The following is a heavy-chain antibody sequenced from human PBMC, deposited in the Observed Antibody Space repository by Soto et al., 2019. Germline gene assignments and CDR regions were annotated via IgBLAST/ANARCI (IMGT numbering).Heavy chain of an antibody. Sequence: GGSVKGSFKGSWYTFFSYAISWGRQAPGQRLEWMGWISPYNGNTNYAQNLQGRVTMTTDTSTTTAYMELRSLRSDDTAIYYCARGTTVTTTPTYYYMDVWGKGTTVTV. D-gene: IGHD4-4*01. CDR1: WYTFFSYA. CDR3: ARGTTVTTTPTYYYMDV. CDR2: ISPYNGNT. J-gene: IGHJ6*03. V-gene: IGHV1-18*01.